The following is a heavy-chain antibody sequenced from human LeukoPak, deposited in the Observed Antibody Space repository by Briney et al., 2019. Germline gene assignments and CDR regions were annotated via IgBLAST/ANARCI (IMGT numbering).Heavy chain of an antibody. CDR2: ISGSGGSI. CDR1: GFTFSSYA. V-gene: IGHV3-23*01. Sequence: PGGSLRLSCAASGFTFSSYAMSWVRQAPGKGLEWVSAISGSGGSIYYADSVKGRFTISRDNSKNTLYLQMNSLRAEDTAVYYCAKDRVGSGDGYFDYWGQGTLVTVSS. J-gene: IGHJ4*02. CDR3: AKDRVGSGDGYFDY. D-gene: IGHD5-24*01.